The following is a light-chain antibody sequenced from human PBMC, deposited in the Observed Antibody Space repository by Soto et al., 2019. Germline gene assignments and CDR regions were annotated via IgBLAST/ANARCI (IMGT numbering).Light chain of an antibody. V-gene: IGKV3-20*01. J-gene: IGKJ5*01. Sequence: EIVLTPSPGTLSLSPGERATLSCRASQSLTNSFIAWYQQRPGQAPRLLIYDTSSRASGTPDRFSGSGSGTDFTLTISRLETEDFAVFYCRQYGTSEIIFGQGTRLEIK. CDR2: DTS. CDR3: RQYGTSEII. CDR1: QSLTNSF.